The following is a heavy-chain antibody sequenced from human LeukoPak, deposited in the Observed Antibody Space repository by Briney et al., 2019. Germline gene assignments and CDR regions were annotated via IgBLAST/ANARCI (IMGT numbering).Heavy chain of an antibody. Sequence: SETLSLTCAVYGGSSSGYYWSWIRQPPGKGLEWIGEINHSGSTNYNPSLKSRVTISVDTSKNQFSLKLSSVTAADTAVYYCARDLIVVVPAATNDYYYYYMDVWGKGTTVTVSS. J-gene: IGHJ6*03. V-gene: IGHV4-34*01. CDR1: GGSSSGYY. CDR3: ARDLIVVVPAATNDYYYYYMDV. CDR2: INHSGST. D-gene: IGHD2-2*01.